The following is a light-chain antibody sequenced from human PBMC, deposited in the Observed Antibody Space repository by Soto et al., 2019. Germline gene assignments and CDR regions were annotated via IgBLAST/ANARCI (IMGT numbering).Light chain of an antibody. J-gene: IGKJ4*01. V-gene: IGKV1-9*01. CDR3: QQYASSPLP. CDR2: ETS. CDR1: EDMSHN. Sequence: DIQLTQSPSFVSAFVGDRVTISCRATEDMSHNLNWYQQKPGRAPKLVIYETSTLLFWVPSRFSGSGSGTEFTLTLSGLQPGDVAVYYCQQYASSPLPFGGGTRVEVK.